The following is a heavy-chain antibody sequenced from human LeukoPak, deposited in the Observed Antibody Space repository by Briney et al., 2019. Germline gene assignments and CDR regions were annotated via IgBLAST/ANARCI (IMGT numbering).Heavy chain of an antibody. V-gene: IGHV3-48*02. CDR2: ISSSSTI. Sequence: GGSLRLSCAASGLTVSSYSMNWVRQAPGKGLEWVSYISSSSTIYYADSVKGRFTISRDNAKNSLYLQMNSLRDEDTAVYYCARARASGRSGFDYWGQGTLVAVSS. D-gene: IGHD2-15*01. J-gene: IGHJ4*02. CDR1: GLTVSSYS. CDR3: ARARASGRSGFDY.